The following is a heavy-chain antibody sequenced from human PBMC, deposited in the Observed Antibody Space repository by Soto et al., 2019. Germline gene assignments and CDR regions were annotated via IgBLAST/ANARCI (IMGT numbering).Heavy chain of an antibody. CDR1: GGSISDYY. CDR3: ARDPTCICSGGSCYSCYGMDV. CDR2: ICYSGNT. V-gene: IGHV4-59*01. Sequence: QVQLQESGPGLVKPSETLSLTCTVSGGSISDYYWSWIRQPPGKGLEGIGDICYSGNTDYNPSPKSPVAMSVDTSKHQFSLKMSSVTAADTAVYYCARDPTCICSGGSCYSCYGMDVWGQGTTVTVSS. D-gene: IGHD2-15*01. J-gene: IGHJ6*02.